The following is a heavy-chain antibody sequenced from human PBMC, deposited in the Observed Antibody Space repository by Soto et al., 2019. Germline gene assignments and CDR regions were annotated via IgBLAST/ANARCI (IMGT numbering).Heavy chain of an antibody. CDR1: GFTFSSYW. CDR2: INSDGSST. V-gene: IGHV3-74*01. J-gene: IGHJ3*02. Sequence: PGGSLRLSCAASGFTFSSYWIHWVRQAPGKGLVWVSRINSDGSSTSYADSVKGRFTISRDNAKNTLYLQMNSLRAEDTAVYYCARTAQGAFAFDIWGLGTMVTVSS. CDR3: ARTAQGAFAFDI.